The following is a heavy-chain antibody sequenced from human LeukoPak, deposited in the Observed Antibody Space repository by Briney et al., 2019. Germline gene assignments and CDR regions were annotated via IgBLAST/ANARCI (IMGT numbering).Heavy chain of an antibody. CDR1: GGSISSYY. V-gene: IGHV4-59*01. J-gene: IGHJ6*02. D-gene: IGHD5-18*01. CDR2: IYYSGST. Sequence: SETLSPTCTVSGGSISSYYWSWIRQPPGKGLEWIGYIYYSGSTNYSPSLKSRVTISVDTSKNQFSLKLSSVTAADTALYYCARASGYSYPYYYGMDVWGQGTTVTVSS. CDR3: ARASGYSYPYYYGMDV.